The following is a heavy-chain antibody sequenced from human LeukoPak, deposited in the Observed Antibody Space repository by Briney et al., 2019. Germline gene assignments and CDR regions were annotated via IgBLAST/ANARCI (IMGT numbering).Heavy chain of an antibody. D-gene: IGHD6-19*01. Sequence: GGSLRLSCAASGFTFSSYGMHWVSQAPGKGLEWVAFIRYDGSNKYYADSVKGRFTISRDNSKNTLYLQMNSLRAEDTAVYYCAKNPPHNRGWDFDHRGQGTLVTGSS. J-gene: IGHJ4*01. CDR3: AKNPPHNRGWDFDH. V-gene: IGHV3-30*02. CDR2: IRYDGSNK. CDR1: GFTFSSYG.